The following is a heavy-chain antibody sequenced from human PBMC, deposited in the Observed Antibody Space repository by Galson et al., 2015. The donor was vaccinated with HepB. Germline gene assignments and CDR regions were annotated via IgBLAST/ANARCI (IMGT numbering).Heavy chain of an antibody. D-gene: IGHD6-19*01. CDR1: GFTFSDYY. CDR3: ARDGIAVAGTHELQFDY. CDR2: ISSSSSYT. V-gene: IGHV3-11*05. Sequence: SLRLSCAASGFTFSDYYMSWIRQAPGKGLEWVSYISSSSSYTNYADSVKGRFTISRDNAKNSLYLQMNSLRAEDTAVYYCARDGIAVAGTHELQFDYWGQGTLVTVSS. J-gene: IGHJ4*02.